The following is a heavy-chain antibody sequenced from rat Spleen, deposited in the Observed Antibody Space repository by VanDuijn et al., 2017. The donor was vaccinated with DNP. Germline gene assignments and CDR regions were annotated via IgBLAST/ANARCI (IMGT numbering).Heavy chain of an antibody. CDR2: ISYDGGST. J-gene: IGHJ2*01. V-gene: IGHV5-22*01. CDR3: VRWNSGHFDY. D-gene: IGHD4-3*01. Sequence: EVQLVESGGGLVQPGRSLKLSCTASGFTFSDYYMAWVRQAPTKGLEWVAYISYDGGSTYNGDSAKGRFTISRDNAKSTLYLQMNSLRSEDMATYYCVRWNSGHFDYWGQGVMVTVSS. CDR1: GFTFSDYY.